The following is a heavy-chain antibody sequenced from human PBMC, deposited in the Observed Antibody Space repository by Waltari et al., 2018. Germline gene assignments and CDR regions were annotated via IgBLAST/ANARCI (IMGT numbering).Heavy chain of an antibody. V-gene: IGHV1-69*13. J-gene: IGHJ4*02. CDR1: GGTFSSYA. CDR3: ARDLVDCSGGSCYGLFDY. D-gene: IGHD2-15*01. Sequence: QVQLVQSGAEVKKPGSSVKVSCKASGGTFSSYAISWVRQAPGQGLEWMGGIIPIFGTANYAKKFQGRVTITADESTSTAYMELSSLRSEDTAVYYCARDLVDCSGGSCYGLFDYWGQGTLVTVSS. CDR2: IIPIFGTA.